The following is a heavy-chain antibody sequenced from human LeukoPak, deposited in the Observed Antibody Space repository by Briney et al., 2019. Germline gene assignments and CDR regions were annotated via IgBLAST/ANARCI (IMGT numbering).Heavy chain of an antibody. CDR3: ARDAFGGVIPHQDAFDI. V-gene: IGHV4-59*01. Sequence: PSETLSLTCTVSGGSISSYYWSWIRQPPGKGLEWIGYIYYTGSTNYNPSLKSRVTISVDTSKNQFSLKLSSVTAADTAVYYCARDAFGGVIPHQDAFDIWGQGTMVTVSS. CDR2: IYYTGST. D-gene: IGHD3-16*02. CDR1: GGSISSYY. J-gene: IGHJ3*02.